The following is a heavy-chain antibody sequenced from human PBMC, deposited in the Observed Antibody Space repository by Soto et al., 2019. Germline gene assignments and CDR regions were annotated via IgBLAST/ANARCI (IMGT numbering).Heavy chain of an antibody. CDR2: IKQDENGK. J-gene: IGHJ4*02. D-gene: IGHD6-13*01. V-gene: IGHV3-7*02. CDR3: ATHDGPAAAGLVLDF. Sequence: EVQLVESGGGLVQPGGSLRLSCEASGFTFSSRWMTWVRQGPGKGLEGVANIKQDENGKDYVDSVKGRFTISRDNAKNSLYLQMNSLRPEDTAVYYCATHDGPAAAGLVLDFWGQGTLVTVSS. CDR1: GFTFSSRW.